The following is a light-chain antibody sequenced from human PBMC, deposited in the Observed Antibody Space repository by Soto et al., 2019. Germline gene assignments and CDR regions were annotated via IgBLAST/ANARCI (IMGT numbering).Light chain of an antibody. CDR1: SSDIGGYIL. Sequence: QSVLTQPASVSGSPGQSITISCTGTSSDIGGYILVSWYQQEPGKAPKLMMYEGRKRPSGVSNRFSGSKSGNTASLTISGLQAEDEAHYYCCSYVGSDTYVIFGGGTKLTVL. J-gene: IGLJ2*01. CDR2: EGR. V-gene: IGLV2-23*01. CDR3: CSYVGSDTYVI.